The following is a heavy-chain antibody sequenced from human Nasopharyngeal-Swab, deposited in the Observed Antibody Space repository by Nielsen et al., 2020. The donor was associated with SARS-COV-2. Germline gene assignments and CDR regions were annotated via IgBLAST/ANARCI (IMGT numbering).Heavy chain of an antibody. CDR1: GFTLSNYA. Sequence: GESLKISCAVSGFTLSNYAMGWVRQAPGRGPEWVSYSSHYDGSTYYTDSVKGRFTVSRDNSKNTLHLQMNSLRADDTAVYFCARDNSGRYPDYWGQGTRVTVSS. CDR3: ARDNSGRYPDY. J-gene: IGHJ4*02. CDR2: SSHYDGST. V-gene: IGHV3-23*01. D-gene: IGHD3-10*01.